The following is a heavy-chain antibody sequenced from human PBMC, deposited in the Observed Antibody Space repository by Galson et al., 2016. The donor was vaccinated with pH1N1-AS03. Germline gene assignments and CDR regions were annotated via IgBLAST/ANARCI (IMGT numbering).Heavy chain of an antibody. CDR1: GFSFNSYA. J-gene: IGHJ6*02. V-gene: IGHV3-23*01. Sequence: SLRLSCAASGFSFNSYAMQWVRQAPGEGLEWVSGIRGNGDSTYYADSVKGRFTISRDNSKDMFYLQMTSLRGDDTAVYYCVKGSWGIDIVDRIDHCGMDVWGQGTTVTVSS. CDR2: IRGNGDST. CDR3: VKGSWGIDIVDRIDHCGMDV. D-gene: IGHD5-12*01.